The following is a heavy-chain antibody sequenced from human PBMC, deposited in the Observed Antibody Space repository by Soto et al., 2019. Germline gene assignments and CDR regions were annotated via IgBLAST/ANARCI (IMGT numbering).Heavy chain of an antibody. CDR2: LYDLDGS. V-gene: IGHV3-53*01. D-gene: IGHD1-1*01. Sequence: DVQLVESGGGLSQPGASLRLSCAAFGFTISGKKYVAWVRQAPGKGLEWVSALYDLDGSFYAASVKGRFTTSSDSSKTTVYLQMNDLRPDDTAVYYCATWHEREHAYHVWGQGTTVTVSS. J-gene: IGHJ3*01. CDR1: GFTISGKKY. CDR3: ATWHEREHAYHV.